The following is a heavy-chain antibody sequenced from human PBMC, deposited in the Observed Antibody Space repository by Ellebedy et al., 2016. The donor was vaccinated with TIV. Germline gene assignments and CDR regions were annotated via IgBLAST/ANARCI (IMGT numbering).Heavy chain of an antibody. Sequence: SVTLSLTCTVSGGSINSDDYYWSWIRQPPGKALEWIGYVFYGGSTYYNPSLKSRLTISLDTSKNQFSLKMSSVTAADTAVYYCARAQAKGGNFNFDFWGQGTLVTVSS. CDR1: GGSINSDDYY. V-gene: IGHV4-30-4*01. J-gene: IGHJ4*02. CDR3: ARAQAKGGNFNFDF. CDR2: VFYGGST. D-gene: IGHD4-23*01.